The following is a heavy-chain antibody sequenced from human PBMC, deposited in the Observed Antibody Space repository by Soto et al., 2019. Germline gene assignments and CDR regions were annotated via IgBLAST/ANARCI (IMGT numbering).Heavy chain of an antibody. J-gene: IGHJ5*02. CDR2: MYYNGNI. V-gene: IGHV4-59*01. CDR1: GGSISSYY. Sequence: SETLSLTCTVSGGSISSYYWTWVRQSPEKGLEWIGYMYYNGNINYNPSLKSRVTISIDKSKNQFSLTLKSVTAADTAVYYCASGRNWFDPWGQGPLVTVSS. CDR3: ASGRNWFDP.